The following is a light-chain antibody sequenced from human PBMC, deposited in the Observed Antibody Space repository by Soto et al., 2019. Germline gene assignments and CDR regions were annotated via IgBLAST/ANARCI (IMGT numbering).Light chain of an antibody. CDR3: AAWDDIQMRV. Sequence: QSVLTQPPSASGTPGQNVSISCPGGPSNIGSNSVNWLQQLPGAAPKLLIYKNDQRPSGVPDRFSASKSGTSASLAISGLQSEDDADYYCAAWDDIQMRVFVSGTEVTDL. J-gene: IGLJ1*01. CDR2: KND. V-gene: IGLV1-44*01. CDR1: PSNIGSNS.